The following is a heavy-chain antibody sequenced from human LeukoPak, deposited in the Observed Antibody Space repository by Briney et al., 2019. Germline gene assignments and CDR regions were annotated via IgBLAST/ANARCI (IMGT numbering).Heavy chain of an antibody. J-gene: IGHJ6*02. V-gene: IGHV4-34*01. Sequence: ETLXLTXAXYGGSFXGYYWSWIRQPPGKGLEWIGEINHSGSNNYNPSLKSRVTISVDTSKNQFSLKLSSVTAADTAVYYCARDTYCSSTSCYNATPGGYYYYGMDVWGQGTTVTVSS. CDR2: INHSGSN. CDR3: ARDTYCSSTSCYNATPGGYYYYGMDV. D-gene: IGHD2-2*02. CDR1: GGSFXGYY.